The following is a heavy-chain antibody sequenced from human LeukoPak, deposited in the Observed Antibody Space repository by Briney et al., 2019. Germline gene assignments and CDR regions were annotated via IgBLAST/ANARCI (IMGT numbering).Heavy chain of an antibody. CDR1: GGSISSSSYY. D-gene: IGHD6-13*01. J-gene: IGHJ5*02. CDR3: ARDRFKARSSSWYASRWFDP. Sequence: SETLSLTCTVSGGSISSSSYYWGWIRQPPGKGLEWIGSIYYSGSTYYNPSLKSRVTISVDTSKNQFSLKLSSVTAADTAVYYCARDRFKARSSSWYASRWFDPWGQGTLVTVSS. V-gene: IGHV4-39*07. CDR2: IYYSGST.